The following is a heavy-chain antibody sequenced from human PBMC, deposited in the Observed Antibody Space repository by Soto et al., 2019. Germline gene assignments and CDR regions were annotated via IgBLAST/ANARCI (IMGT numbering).Heavy chain of an antibody. Sequence: GGSLRLSCAASGFTVSSNYMSWVRQAPGKGLEWVSVIYSGGSTYYADSVKGRFTVSRDNSKNTLYLQMNSPRAEDTAVYYCARESITICGVVTYGMDVWGQGTTVTVSS. CDR2: IYSGGST. V-gene: IGHV3-53*01. CDR1: GFTVSSNY. J-gene: IGHJ6*02. D-gene: IGHD3-3*01. CDR3: ARESITICGVVTYGMDV.